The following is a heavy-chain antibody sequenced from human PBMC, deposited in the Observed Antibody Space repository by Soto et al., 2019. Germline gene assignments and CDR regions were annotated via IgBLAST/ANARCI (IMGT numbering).Heavy chain of an antibody. CDR3: AREKMGFDY. CDR1: GDSVSRNSAA. J-gene: IGHJ4*02. Sequence: SPALSLTCASWGDSVSRNSAAWKWIRQSPSRCLEWLGRTYYRSKWYNDYAVSVKSRITINPDTSKNQFSLQLNSVTPEDTAVYYCAREKMGFDYWGQGTLVTVSS. CDR2: TYYRSKWYN. V-gene: IGHV6-1*01.